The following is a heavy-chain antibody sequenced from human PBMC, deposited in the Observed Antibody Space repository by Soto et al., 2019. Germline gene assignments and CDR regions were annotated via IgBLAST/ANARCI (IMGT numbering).Heavy chain of an antibody. J-gene: IGHJ4*02. CDR3: ARDLIAARPEYYFDS. CDR2: VSYDGDNA. V-gene: IGHV3-30*03. CDR1: GFTFSNYA. D-gene: IGHD6-6*01. Sequence: GGSLRLSCAASGFTFSNYAMHWVRQAPGKGLEWVAIVSYDGDNASYADSVRGRFTISRDNSKNTLYLQPNSLRDEDTALYYCARDLIAARPEYYFDSWGQGTLVTVSS.